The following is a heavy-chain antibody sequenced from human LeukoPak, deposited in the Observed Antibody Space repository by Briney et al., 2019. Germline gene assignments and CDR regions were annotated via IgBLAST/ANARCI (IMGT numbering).Heavy chain of an antibody. D-gene: IGHD6-19*01. Sequence: SETLSLTCAVYGGSFSGYYWSWIRQPPGKGLEWIGEINHSGSTYYNPSLKSRVTISVGTSKNQFSLKLSSVTAADTAVYYCARFPAVAFPKIPHPIDYWGQGTLVTVSS. CDR1: GGSFSGYY. J-gene: IGHJ4*02. V-gene: IGHV4-34*01. CDR2: INHSGST. CDR3: ARFPAVAFPKIPHPIDY.